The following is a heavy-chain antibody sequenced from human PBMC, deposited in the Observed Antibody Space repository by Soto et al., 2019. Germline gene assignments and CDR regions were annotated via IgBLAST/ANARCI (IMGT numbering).Heavy chain of an antibody. J-gene: IGHJ5*02. CDR1: GGTVASSHW. CDR3: AREIVTAGGNNYFDP. CDR2: VYHTGDT. D-gene: IGHD2-21*02. V-gene: IGHV4-4*02. Sequence: SETLSLTCGVSGGTVASSHWWSWVRQSPGGGLEWIGNVYHTGDTNFNPSLQSRVTISVDKSNNQFSLRLNSLTAADTAVYFCAREIVTAGGNNYFDPWGPRTLVTVSS.